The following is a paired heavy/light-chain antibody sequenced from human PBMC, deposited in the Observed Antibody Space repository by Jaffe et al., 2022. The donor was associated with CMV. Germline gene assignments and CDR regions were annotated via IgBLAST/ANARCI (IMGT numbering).Light chain of an antibody. CDR2: SDK. V-gene: IGLV1-44*01. CDR3: ATWDDSLNGPV. CDR1: SSSIGSNT. Sequence: QSVLTQPPSASGTPGQRVAISCSGSSSSIGSNTVNWYQQFPGSAPKLLIYSDKQRPSGVPGRFSGSKSGTSASLAISGLQSEDEADYYCATWDDSLNGPVFGGGTKLTVL. J-gene: IGLJ3*02.
Heavy chain of an antibody. V-gene: IGHV4-4*07. D-gene: IGHD5-18*01. CDR2: IHTSGNT. CDR3: ARDRGYRMLYGMDV. Sequence: QVQLQESGPGLVKPSETLSLTCTVSGVSISSYYWIWVRQPAGKGLEWIGHIHTSGNTNYNPSLKSRVTMSVDTSKNQFSLKLISVTAADTALYFCARDRGYRMLYGMDVWGQGTTVTVSS. J-gene: IGHJ6*02. CDR1: GVSISSYY.